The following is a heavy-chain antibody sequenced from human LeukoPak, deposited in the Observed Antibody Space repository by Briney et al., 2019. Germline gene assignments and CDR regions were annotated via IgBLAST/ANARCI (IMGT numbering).Heavy chain of an antibody. V-gene: IGHV3-7*01. CDR3: ARESTGYFRPLGY. Sequence: GGSLRLSCAASEFTFSSYWMTWVRQAPGKGPEWVANIKQDGSEKYYVDSVKGRFTISRDNAKNSLYLQMNSLRAEDTAVYYCARESTGYFRPLGYWGQGTLVTVSS. J-gene: IGHJ4*02. D-gene: IGHD3-9*01. CDR2: IKQDGSEK. CDR1: EFTFSSYW.